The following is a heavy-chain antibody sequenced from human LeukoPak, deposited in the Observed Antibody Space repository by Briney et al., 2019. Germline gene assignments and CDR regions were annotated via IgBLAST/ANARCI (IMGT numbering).Heavy chain of an antibody. D-gene: IGHD3-10*01. CDR2: INHSGST. J-gene: IGHJ5*02. CDR3: ARWGPTMVRGVIIPNHRIDNWFDP. Sequence: SETLSLTCAVHGGSFSGYYWSWIRQPPGKGLEWIGEINHSGSTNYNPSLKSRVTISVDTSKNQFSLKLSSVTAADTAVYYCARWGPTMVRGVIIPNHRIDNWFDPWGQGTLVTVSS. CDR1: GGSFSGYY. V-gene: IGHV4-34*01.